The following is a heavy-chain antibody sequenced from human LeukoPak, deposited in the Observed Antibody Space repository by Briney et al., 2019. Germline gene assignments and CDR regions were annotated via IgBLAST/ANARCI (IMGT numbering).Heavy chain of an antibody. CDR3: AKEFGDYVVSSQTAFDY. V-gene: IGHV3-30*02. CDR1: GFTFSSYG. Sequence: PGGSLRLSCAAPGFTFSSYGMHWVRQAPGKGLEWVAFIRYDGSNKYYADSVKGRFTISRDNSKNTLYLQMNSLRPEDTAVYYCAKEFGDYVVSSQTAFDYWGQGTLVTVSS. J-gene: IGHJ4*02. CDR2: IRYDGSNK. D-gene: IGHD4-17*01.